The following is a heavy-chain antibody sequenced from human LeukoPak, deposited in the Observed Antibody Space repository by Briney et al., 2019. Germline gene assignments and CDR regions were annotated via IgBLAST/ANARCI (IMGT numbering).Heavy chain of an antibody. CDR2: ISDTGTTT. Sequence: GGSLRLSCEASGFTSSSYGINWVRQAPGKGLEWVSAISDTGTTTYYADSVKGRFIISRDNSKNTLYLQLNGLRAEDTAVYYCAKRVTYSSSSGYLDSWGQGTLVTVSS. J-gene: IGHJ4*02. D-gene: IGHD6-6*01. CDR3: AKRVTYSSSSGYLDS. CDR1: GFTSSSYG. V-gene: IGHV3-23*01.